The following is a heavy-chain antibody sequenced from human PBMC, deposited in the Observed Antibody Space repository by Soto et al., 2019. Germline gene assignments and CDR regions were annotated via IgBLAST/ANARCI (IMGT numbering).Heavy chain of an antibody. V-gene: IGHV1-3*01. CDR1: GYTFTSYT. D-gene: IGHD3-22*01. Sequence: QVKLVQSGAEVKKPGASVKVSCKASGYTFTSYTMHWVRQAPGQRLEWMGWINAGNGNTKYSQKFQDRVTITRDTSASTAYMELHSLRSEETAVYYCARKLYYYDSSGYYVSALDIWGQGTMVTVSS. CDR2: INAGNGNT. CDR3: ARKLYYYDSSGYYVSALDI. J-gene: IGHJ3*02.